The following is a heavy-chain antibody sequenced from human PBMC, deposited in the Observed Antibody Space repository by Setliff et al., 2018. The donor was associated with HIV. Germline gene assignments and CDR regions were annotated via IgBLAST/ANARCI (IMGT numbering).Heavy chain of an antibody. Sequence: VGSLRLSCAASGFTFSYYGMYWVRQAPGKGLEWVALIYNDGSKKYYADSVKGRFTISRDNSKNTLYLQMNSLSAEDTALYYCAKTSGTIPENYGMDVWGQGTLVTVSS. CDR2: IYNDGSKK. D-gene: IGHD1-1*01. CDR1: GFTFSYYG. CDR3: AKTSGTIPENYGMDV. V-gene: IGHV3-33*06. J-gene: IGHJ6*02.